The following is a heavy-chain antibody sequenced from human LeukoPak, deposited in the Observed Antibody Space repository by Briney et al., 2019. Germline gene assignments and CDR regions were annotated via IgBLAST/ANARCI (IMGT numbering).Heavy chain of an antibody. J-gene: IGHJ4*02. D-gene: IGHD6-19*01. V-gene: IGHV3-23*01. Sequence: GGSLRLSCAASGFTPTSHGMSWVRQAPGRGLEWVSTVSSRMGTFYTDSVKGRFITSRDTSKNTLLLQMNSLRAEDAAVYYCATTRPYGTTWAGAFEDWGQGTPVTVSS. CDR2: VSSRMGT. CDR1: GFTPTSHG. CDR3: ATTRPYGTTWAGAFED.